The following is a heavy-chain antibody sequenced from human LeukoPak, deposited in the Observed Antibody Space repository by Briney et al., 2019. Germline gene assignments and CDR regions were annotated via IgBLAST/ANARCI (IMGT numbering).Heavy chain of an antibody. CDR2: IKQDGSEK. Sequence: PGGCLRLSCAASGFTFSSYWMSWVRQAPGKGLEWVANIKQDGSEKYYVDSVKGRFTISRDNAKNSLYLQMNSKTAGDRAAHPCDRCGYGEYCFDYLAGGTLVSVS. CDR1: GFTFSSYW. J-gene: IGHJ4*02. CDR3: DRCGYGEYCFDY. V-gene: IGHV3-7*01. D-gene: IGHD5-12*01.